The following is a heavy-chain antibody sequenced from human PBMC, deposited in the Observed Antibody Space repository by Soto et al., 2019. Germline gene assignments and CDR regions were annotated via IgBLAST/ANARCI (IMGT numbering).Heavy chain of an antibody. Sequence: SETLSLTCTVSGGSISSYYWSWIRQPPGKGLEWIGYIYYSGSTNYNPSLKSRVTISVDTSKNQFSLKLSSVTAADTAVYYCARTMLTAPVQVPSERHRPFDYGMDVWGQGTTVTV. CDR3: ARTMLTAPVQVPSERHRPFDYGMDV. CDR2: IYYSGST. D-gene: IGHD2-21*02. J-gene: IGHJ6*02. CDR1: GGSISSYY. V-gene: IGHV4-59*01.